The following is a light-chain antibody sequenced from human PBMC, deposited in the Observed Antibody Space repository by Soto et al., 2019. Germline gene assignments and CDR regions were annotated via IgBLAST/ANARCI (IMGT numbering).Light chain of an antibody. J-gene: IGLJ2*01. V-gene: IGLV2-23*02. Sequence: QSALTQPASVSGSPGQSITISCTGTSSDVGSYNLVSWYQQHPGKAPKLMIYEVSERPSGLSNRFSGSKSGNTASLTISGLQPEDEGDYYCCSYAGSGTYVVFGGGTKLTVL. CDR1: SSDVGSYNL. CDR3: CSYAGSGTYVV. CDR2: EVS.